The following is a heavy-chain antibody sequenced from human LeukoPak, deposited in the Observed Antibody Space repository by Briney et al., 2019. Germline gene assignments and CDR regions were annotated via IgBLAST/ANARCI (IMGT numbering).Heavy chain of an antibody. CDR1: GGSVSSSNYY. Sequence: SETLSLTCTVSGGSVSSSNYYWAWLRQPPGKGLEWIGSIYYSGSTYYKSSLKSRVTISVDTSKNQFSLKLSSVTAADTAVYYCARVDPDSSSTLEVFDYWGQGTLVTVSS. CDR2: IYYSGST. V-gene: IGHV4-39*01. CDR3: ARVDPDSSSTLEVFDY. J-gene: IGHJ4*02. D-gene: IGHD6-6*01.